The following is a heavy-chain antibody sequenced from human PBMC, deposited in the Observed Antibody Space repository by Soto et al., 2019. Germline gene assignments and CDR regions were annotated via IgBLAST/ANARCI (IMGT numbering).Heavy chain of an antibody. V-gene: IGHV4-61*01. CDR1: GGSVNSGSYY. CDR2: LYYNTNT. CDR3: ARTYCTTTSCQAHGMDV. J-gene: IGHJ6*02. D-gene: IGHD2-2*01. Sequence: QVQLQESGPGLVKPSETLSLTCTVSGGSVNSGSYYWTWIRQPPGKGLEWIGYLYYNTNTNYNPPPKSLVTISVDTSKNQFSLKLSSVTAADTAVYYCARTYCTTTSCQAHGMDVWGQGTTVTVSS.